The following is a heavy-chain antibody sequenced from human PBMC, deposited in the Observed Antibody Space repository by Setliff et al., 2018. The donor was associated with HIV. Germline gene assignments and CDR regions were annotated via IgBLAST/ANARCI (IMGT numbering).Heavy chain of an antibody. CDR3: ARVRLYNNALDY. CDR1: GFTVSTYY. D-gene: IGHD3-10*01. CDR2: IYSGGDT. Sequence: GGSLRLSCAASGFTVSTYYMSWVRQAPGKGLEWISTIYSGGDTYHADSAKGRVTLSRDNSKNTLYLQMNSLRPEDTAVYYCARVRLYNNALDYWGQGTLVTVSS. J-gene: IGHJ4*02. V-gene: IGHV3-66*02.